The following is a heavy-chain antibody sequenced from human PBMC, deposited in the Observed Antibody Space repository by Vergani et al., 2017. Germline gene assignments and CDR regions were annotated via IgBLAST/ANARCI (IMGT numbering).Heavy chain of an antibody. CDR3: ARGDYGILTGYRY. V-gene: IGHV1-46*03. D-gene: IGHD3-9*01. J-gene: IGHJ4*02. CDR1: GYTFSNYY. CDR2: INPSGGHT. Sequence: QVQVVQSGAEVKKSGASVKVSCKTSGYTFSNYYMHWVRQAPGQGLEWMVRINPSGGHTNYSQKLQGRVTMTRDTSTSTVYMELSSLRSEDTAIYYCARGDYGILTGYRYWGQGTLVTVSA.